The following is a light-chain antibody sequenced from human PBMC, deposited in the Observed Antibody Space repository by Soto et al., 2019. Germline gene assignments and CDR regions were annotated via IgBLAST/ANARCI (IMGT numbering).Light chain of an antibody. J-gene: IGKJ1*01. CDR2: GAS. Sequence: EIVLTESPGTLSLSPGERATLSCRASQSVSSNYLAWYQLKPGQAPRLLIYGASSRATGIPDRFSGSGSGTDFSLTISRLEPEDFAVYFCHQYGSSLPTFGQGTKVDIK. CDR1: QSVSSNY. V-gene: IGKV3-20*01. CDR3: HQYGSSLPT.